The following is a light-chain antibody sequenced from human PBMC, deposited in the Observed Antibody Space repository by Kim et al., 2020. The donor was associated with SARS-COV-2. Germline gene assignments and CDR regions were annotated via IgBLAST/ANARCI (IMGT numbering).Light chain of an antibody. CDR1: SGSIASNY. V-gene: IGLV6-57*02. CDR3: QSYDSPTLWV. CDR2: GHN. J-gene: IGLJ3*02. Sequence: KTVTISCTGSSGSIASNYVLLYQQRPGSAPTTVIYGHNQRPSGVPDRFSGSIDSSSNSASPSISGLTTEDEADYYCQSYDSPTLWVFGGGTQLTVL.